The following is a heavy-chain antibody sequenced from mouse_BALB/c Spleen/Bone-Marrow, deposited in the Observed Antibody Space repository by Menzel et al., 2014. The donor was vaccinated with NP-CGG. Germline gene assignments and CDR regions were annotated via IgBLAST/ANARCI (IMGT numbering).Heavy chain of an antibody. CDR2: IDTSDSYT. J-gene: IGHJ2*01. CDR3: ARTGYDYYFDY. V-gene: IGHV1-69*01. CDR1: GYTFTDYW. D-gene: IGHD2-4*01. Sequence: VQRVESGAELVMPGASVKMSCKASGYTFTDYWMHWVKQRPGQGLEWIGAIDTSDSYTSYNQKFKGEATLTVDESSSTAYMQLSSLTSEDSAVYYCARTGYDYYFDYWGQGTTLTVSS.